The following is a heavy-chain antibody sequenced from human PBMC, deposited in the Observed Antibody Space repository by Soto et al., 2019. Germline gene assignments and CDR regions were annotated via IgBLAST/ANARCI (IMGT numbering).Heavy chain of an antibody. D-gene: IGHD5-18*01. CDR1: GYSFTSYW. CDR2: IDPSDSYT. CDR3: ATWGFSDTAMVRLDAFDT. J-gene: IGHJ3*02. Sequence: GESLKISCKGSGYSFTSYWISWVRQMPGKGLEWMGRIDPSDSYTNYSPSFQGHVTISADKSSSTAYLQWSSLKASDTAMYYCATWGFSDTAMVRLDAFDTWGQGTMVTVSS. V-gene: IGHV5-10-1*01.